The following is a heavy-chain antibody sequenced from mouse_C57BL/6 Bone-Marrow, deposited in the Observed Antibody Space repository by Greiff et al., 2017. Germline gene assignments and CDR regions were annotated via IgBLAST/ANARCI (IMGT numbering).Heavy chain of an antibody. V-gene: IGHV1-50*01. D-gene: IGHD1-1*01. CDR2: IDPSDSST. J-gene: IGHJ3*01. Sequence: QVQLQQPGAELVKPGASVKLSCKASGYTFTSYWMQWVKQRPGQGLEWIGEIDPSDSSTNYNQKFKGKATLTVDTSSSPAYMQLSSLTSEDSAVYYCARDYYGSSMFAYWGQGTLVTVSA. CDR3: ARDYYGSSMFAY. CDR1: GYTFTSYW.